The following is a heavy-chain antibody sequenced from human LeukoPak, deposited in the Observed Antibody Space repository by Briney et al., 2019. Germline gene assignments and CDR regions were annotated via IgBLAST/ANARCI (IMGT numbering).Heavy chain of an antibody. CDR1: GFTFSSSG. CDR3: ITVYDSVAN. CDR2: IKSRPDGGTT. D-gene: IGHD5-12*01. J-gene: IGHJ4*02. V-gene: IGHV3-15*01. Sequence: GGSLRLSCAASGFTFSSSGMHWVRQAPGKGLEWVGRIKSRPDGGTTDFAAPVNGRFTISRDDSKNTLYLHMNSLKTEDTAVYYCITVYDSVANWGRGTLVTVSS.